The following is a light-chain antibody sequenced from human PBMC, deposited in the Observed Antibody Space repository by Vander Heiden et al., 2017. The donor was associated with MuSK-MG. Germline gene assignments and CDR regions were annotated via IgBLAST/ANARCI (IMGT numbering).Light chain of an antibody. V-gene: IGKV1-39*01. CDR2: GAS. Sequence: DIQMTQSPSSLSASVGDRVTITCRASQSISTYLNWYQQKAGKAPKFLIDGASTLESGVPSRFSGSGSGTDFTLTISRLQPEDVASYYCHQSDSIPPTFGQGTKLEIK. CDR1: QSISTY. CDR3: HQSDSIPPT. J-gene: IGKJ2*01.